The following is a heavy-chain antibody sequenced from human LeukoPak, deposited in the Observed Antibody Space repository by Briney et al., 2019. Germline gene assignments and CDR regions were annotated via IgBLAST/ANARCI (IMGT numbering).Heavy chain of an antibody. D-gene: IGHD1-26*01. V-gene: IGHV3-30*02. CDR3: AKDLVGETKMSFSPFDY. Sequence: GGSLRLSCAASGFSFSSYGMQWVRQAPGKGLERVAFIQYDGSNKYYAESVKGRFTISRDNSKNTLYLQMKSLRAEDTAVYYCAKDLVGETKMSFSPFDYWGQGTLVTVSS. J-gene: IGHJ4*02. CDR2: IQYDGSNK. CDR1: GFSFSSYG.